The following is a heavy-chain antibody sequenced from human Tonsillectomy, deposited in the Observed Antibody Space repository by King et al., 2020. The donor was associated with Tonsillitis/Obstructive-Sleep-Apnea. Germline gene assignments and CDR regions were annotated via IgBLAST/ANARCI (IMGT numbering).Heavy chain of an antibody. V-gene: IGHV3-15*01. CDR1: GFTFSNAW. D-gene: IGHD3-3*01. CDR3: TPFWSGYPVHYYYFLDV. J-gene: IGHJ6*03. Sequence: VQLVEYGGGLVKPGGSLRLSCAASGFTFSNAWMSWVRQAPGKGLEWVGRIKSKTDGGTTDYAAPVKGRFTISRDDSKTTVYLQMNSLKTEDTAVYYCTPFWSGYPVHYYYFLDVWGKGTTVTVSS. CDR2: IKSKTDGGTT.